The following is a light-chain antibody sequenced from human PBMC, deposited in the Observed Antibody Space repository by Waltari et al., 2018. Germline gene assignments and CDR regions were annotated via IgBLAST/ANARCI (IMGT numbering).Light chain of an antibody. V-gene: IGKV4-1*01. J-gene: IGKJ4*01. CDR2: WAS. CDR3: QQYYSTPLT. CDR1: EGVLYSSNNKNH. Sequence: DIVMTQSPESLAVSLGERATINCKSSEGVLYSSNNKNHLAWYQQKPGQPPKLLLYWASTRESGVPDRFSGSGSETDFTLTVTSLQAEDVAVYYCQQYYSTPLTFGGGTKVEIK.